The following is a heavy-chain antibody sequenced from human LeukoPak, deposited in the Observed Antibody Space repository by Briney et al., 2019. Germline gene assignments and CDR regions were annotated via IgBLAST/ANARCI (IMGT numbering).Heavy chain of an antibody. J-gene: IGHJ3*02. CDR2: IPYSGST. CDR3: ARDAYYDSSGYRKDAFDI. D-gene: IGHD3-22*01. V-gene: IGHV4-31*03. CDR1: GGSIRSSYYY. Sequence: ASETLSLTCTVSGGSIRSSYYYWGWIRQPPGKGLEWIGYIPYSGSTYYNPSLKSRVTISVDTSKNQFSLKLNSVTAADTAVYYCARDAYYDSSGYRKDAFDIWGQGTMVTVSS.